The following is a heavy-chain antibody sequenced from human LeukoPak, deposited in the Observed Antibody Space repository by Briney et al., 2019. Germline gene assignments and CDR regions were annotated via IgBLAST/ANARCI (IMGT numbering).Heavy chain of an antibody. V-gene: IGHV1-18*01. CDR1: GYTFTSYG. Sequence: ASVKVSCKASGYTFTSYGVTWVRQAPGQELEWMGWISAYNGNTNYAQNVQGRVTMSRDTSTSTAYMELRSLRSDDTAVYYCARLDIVSILFDSWGQGTLVTVSS. CDR3: ARLDIVSILFDS. CDR2: ISAYNGNT. J-gene: IGHJ4*02. D-gene: IGHD5/OR15-5a*01.